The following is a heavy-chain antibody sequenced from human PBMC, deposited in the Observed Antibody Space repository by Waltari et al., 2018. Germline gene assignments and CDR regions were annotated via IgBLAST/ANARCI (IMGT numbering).Heavy chain of an antibody. V-gene: IGHV4-39*01. CDR3: ARQWLVYAFDI. Sequence: QLQLQESGPGLVTPSEPLSLTCTVSGGSISSSSSYWGWIRQPPGKGLEWIGSIYSSGSTYYNPSLKSRVTISVDTSKNQFSLKLSSVTAADTAVYYCARQWLVYAFDIWGQGTMVTVSS. J-gene: IGHJ3*02. D-gene: IGHD6-19*01. CDR2: IYSSGST. CDR1: GGSISSSSSY.